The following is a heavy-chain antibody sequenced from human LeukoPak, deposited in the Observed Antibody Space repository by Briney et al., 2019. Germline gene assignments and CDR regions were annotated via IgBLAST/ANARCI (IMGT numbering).Heavy chain of an antibody. CDR1: GFTSDDYA. CDR3: AKDTGVYCSSTSCFRYFDY. Sequence: GRSLRLSCAASGFTSDDYAMHWVRQAPGKGLEWVSGISRNSGSIGYADSVKGRFTISRDNAKNSLYLQMNSLRAEDTALYYCAKDTGVYCSSTSCFRYFDYWGQGTLVTVSS. D-gene: IGHD2-2*01. V-gene: IGHV3-9*02. CDR2: ISRNSGSI. J-gene: IGHJ4*02.